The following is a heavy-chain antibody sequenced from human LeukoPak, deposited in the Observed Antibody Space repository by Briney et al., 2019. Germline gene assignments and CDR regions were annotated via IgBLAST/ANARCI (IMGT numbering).Heavy chain of an antibody. CDR1: VVSISTRTYY. CDR2: IYYTGNT. V-gene: IGHV4-39*01. J-gene: IGHJ5*02. D-gene: IGHD6-13*01. CDR3: ARQGDTSSWYNWFDP. Sequence: SETVSLTCTVSVVSISTRTYYWPWIRQPPGKGGEWIGSIYYTGNTSYNPSLKSRGTISVDTSKNQFSLKVTSVTAADTAVYYCARQGDTSSWYNWFDPWGQGTLVTVST.